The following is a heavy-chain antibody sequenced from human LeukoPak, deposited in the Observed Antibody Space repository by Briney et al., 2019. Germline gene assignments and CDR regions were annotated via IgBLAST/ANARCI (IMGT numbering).Heavy chain of an antibody. J-gene: IGHJ4*02. CDR1: GFTFSSYA. CDR2: ISGSGGST. V-gene: IGHV3-23*01. Sequence: GGSLRLSCAASGFTFSSYAMSWVRQAPGKGLEWVSAISGSGGSTYYADSVKGRFTISRDNSKNTLYLQMNSLRAEDTAVYYCAKDHRYFDWLFPWYFDYWGQGTLVTVSS. D-gene: IGHD3-9*01. CDR3: AKDHRYFDWLFPWYFDY.